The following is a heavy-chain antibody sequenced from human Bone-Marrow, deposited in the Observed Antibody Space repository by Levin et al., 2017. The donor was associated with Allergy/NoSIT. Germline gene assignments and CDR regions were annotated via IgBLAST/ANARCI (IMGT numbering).Heavy chain of an antibody. CDR1: GYTFTSYD. CDR3: ARETRVSYDV. CDR2: MNPNSGNT. Sequence: GESLKISCKASGYTFTSYDINWVRQATGQGLEWMGWMNPNSGNTGYAQKFQGRVTMTRNTSISTAYMELSSLRSEDTAVYYCARETRVSYDVWGQGTTVTVSS. J-gene: IGHJ6*02. D-gene: IGHD3-16*01. V-gene: IGHV1-8*01.